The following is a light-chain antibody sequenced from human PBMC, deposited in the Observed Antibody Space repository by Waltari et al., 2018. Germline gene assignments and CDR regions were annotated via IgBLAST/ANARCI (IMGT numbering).Light chain of an antibody. CDR3: CSYAGDSTLI. V-gene: IGLV2-23*02. CDR2: DVN. Sequence: QSALTQPASVSGSPGQSITISCTGTSSNVGGYTLVSWYQQHPGKAPQLIIYDVNKRPAGISHVFTGSKSGNTASLTISGLQADDESDYYCCSYAGDSTLIFGGGTKLTVL. J-gene: IGLJ2*01. CDR1: SSNVGGYTL.